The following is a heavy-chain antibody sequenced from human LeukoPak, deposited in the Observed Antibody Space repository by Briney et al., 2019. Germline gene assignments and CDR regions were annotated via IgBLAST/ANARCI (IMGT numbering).Heavy chain of an antibody. CDR2: IYSSGST. V-gene: IGHV4-59*01. D-gene: IGHD3-10*01. J-gene: IGHJ6*03. CDR1: GGSISIYY. CDR3: ARVFDSGSQAYFYYMDV. Sequence: SETLSLTCTVYGGSISIYYWSWIRQPPGKGLKWIGYIYSSGSTNYNPSLKSRVTMSVDTSKNQFSLKVSSVTAADTAVYCCARVFDSGSQAYFYYMDVWGKGTTVTISS.